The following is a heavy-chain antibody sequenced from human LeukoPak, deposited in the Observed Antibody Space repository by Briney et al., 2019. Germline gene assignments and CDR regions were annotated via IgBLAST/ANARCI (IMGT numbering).Heavy chain of an antibody. Sequence: GGSLRLSCAASGFTFSRYAMSWVRQAPGKGGEWVSAISGSGGSTYYADSVNGRFTISRDNSNNTLYLQMNSLSAEDTAVYYCAKRTFYFDYWGQGTLVTVSS. V-gene: IGHV3-23*01. CDR1: GFTFSRYA. CDR3: AKRTFYFDY. J-gene: IGHJ4*02. D-gene: IGHD2/OR15-2a*01. CDR2: ISGSGGST.